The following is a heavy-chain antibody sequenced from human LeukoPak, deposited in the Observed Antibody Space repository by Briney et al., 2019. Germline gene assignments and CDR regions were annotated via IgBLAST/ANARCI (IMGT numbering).Heavy chain of an antibody. J-gene: IGHJ1*01. D-gene: IGHD3-16*02. V-gene: IGHV4-39*01. Sequence: SETLSLTCTVSGGPISSSSYYWGWIRQPPGKGLEWIGSIYYSGSTYYNPSLKSRVTISVDTSKNQFSLKLSSVTATDTAVYYCARHEPMITFGGVIVQYFQHWGQGTLVTVSS. CDR3: ARHEPMITFGGVIVQYFQH. CDR2: IYYSGST. CDR1: GGPISSSSYY.